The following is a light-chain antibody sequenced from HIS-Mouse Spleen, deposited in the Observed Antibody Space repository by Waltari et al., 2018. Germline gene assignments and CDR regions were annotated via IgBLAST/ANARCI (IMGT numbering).Light chain of an antibody. J-gene: IGKJ2*01. CDR3: QQYNNWPPYT. CDR1: QSVSSN. V-gene: IGKV3-15*01. Sequence: EIVMIQSQPTLSGSTGERPTFPCRASQSVSSNLAWYQQKPGQEPRLLIYGASTRANGIPARFSGSGSWTEFTLTISSLQSEDFAVYYCQQYNNWPPYTFGQGTKLEIK. CDR2: GAS.